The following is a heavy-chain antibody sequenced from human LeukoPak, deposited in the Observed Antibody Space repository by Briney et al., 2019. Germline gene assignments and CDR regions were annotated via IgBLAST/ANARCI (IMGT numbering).Heavy chain of an antibody. J-gene: IGHJ4*02. CDR2: IIPIFGTA. CDR3: ARAESPSTCCSSTSCYYFDY. Sequence: SVKVSCKASGGTFSSYAISWVRQAPGQGLEWMGGIIPIFGTANYAQKFQGRVTITADESTSTAYMELSSLRTEDTAVYYCARAESPSTCCSSTSCYYFDYWGQGTLVTVSS. D-gene: IGHD2-2*01. CDR1: GGTFSSYA. V-gene: IGHV1-69*13.